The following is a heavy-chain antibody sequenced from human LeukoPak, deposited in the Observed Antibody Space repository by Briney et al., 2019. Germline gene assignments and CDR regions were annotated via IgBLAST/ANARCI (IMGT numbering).Heavy chain of an antibody. CDR1: GFTFSSYE. Sequence: HPGGSLRLSCAASGFTFSSYEMNWVRQAPGKGLEWVSYISSSGSTIYYADSVKGRFTISRDNAKNSLYLQMNSLRAEDTAVYYCASWGEGGQLVGYWGQGTLVTVSS. D-gene: IGHD6-6*01. J-gene: IGHJ4*02. CDR2: ISSSGSTI. V-gene: IGHV3-48*03. CDR3: ASWGEGGQLVGY.